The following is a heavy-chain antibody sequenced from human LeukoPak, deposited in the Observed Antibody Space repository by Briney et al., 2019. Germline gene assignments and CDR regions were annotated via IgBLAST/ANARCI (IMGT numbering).Heavy chain of an antibody. D-gene: IGHD3-3*01. CDR2: ISSSSSTI. CDR1: GFTFSSYS. Sequence: GGSLRLSCAASGFTFSSYSMNWVRQAPGKGLEWVSYISSSSSTIYYADSVKGRFTISIDNAKNSLYLQMNSLRAEDTAVYYCARDHSDFWSGYYIFDYWGQGTLVTVSS. J-gene: IGHJ4*02. V-gene: IGHV3-48*01. CDR3: ARDHSDFWSGYYIFDY.